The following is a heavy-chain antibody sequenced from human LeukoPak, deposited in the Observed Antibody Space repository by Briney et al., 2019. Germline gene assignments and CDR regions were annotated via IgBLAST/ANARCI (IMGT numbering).Heavy chain of an antibody. V-gene: IGHV3-74*01. CDR3: ARAPSEIGGYYPEYFRH. D-gene: IGHD3-22*01. Sequence: GGSLRLSCAASGFTFSSYWMHWVRQAPGKGLVWVSRIKSDGSTNYADSVKGRFTISRDNAKNTLSLQMNSLRAEDTGVYHCARAPSEIGGYYPEYFRHWGQGTLVTVSS. CDR1: GFTFSSYW. CDR2: IKSDGST. J-gene: IGHJ1*01.